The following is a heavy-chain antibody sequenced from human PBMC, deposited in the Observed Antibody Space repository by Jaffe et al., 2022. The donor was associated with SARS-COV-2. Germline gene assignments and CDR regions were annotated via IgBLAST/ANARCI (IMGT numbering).Heavy chain of an antibody. CDR2: ISSSSSTI. CDR1: GFTFSDYS. D-gene: IGHD5-18*01. J-gene: IGHJ4*02. CDR3: ARYPVDTPMQGVLDK. Sequence: EVQLVESGGGLVQPGGSLRLSCAASGFTFSDYSMNWVRQAPGKGLEWVSYISSSSSTIYYADSVKGRFTTSRDNAKNSLYLQMNSLRAEDTAVYYCARYPVDTPMQGVLDKWGQGTLVTVSS. V-gene: IGHV3-48*01.